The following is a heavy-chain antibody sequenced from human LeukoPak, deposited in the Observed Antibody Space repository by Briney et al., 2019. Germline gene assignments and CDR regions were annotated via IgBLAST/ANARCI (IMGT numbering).Heavy chain of an antibody. CDR2: IIPILGIA. J-gene: IGHJ4*02. CDR1: GGTFSSYA. CDR3: ARAGSGSGSYSGYYFDY. D-gene: IGHD3-10*01. Sequence: SVKVSCKASGGTFSSYAISWVRQAPGQGLEWMGRIIPILGIANYAQKFQGRVTITADKSTSTAYMELSSLRSEDTAVYYCARAGSGSGSYSGYYFDYWGQGTLVTVSS. V-gene: IGHV1-69*04.